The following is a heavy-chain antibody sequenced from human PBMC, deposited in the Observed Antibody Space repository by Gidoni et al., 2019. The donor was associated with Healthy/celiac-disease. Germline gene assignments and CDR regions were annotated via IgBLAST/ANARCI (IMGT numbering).Heavy chain of an antibody. J-gene: IGHJ6*02. Sequence: QVQLVESGGGVVQPGRSLRLSCAASGFTFSSYGMHWVRQAPGKGLGGVAVIWYDGSNKYYADSVKGRFTISRDNSKNTLYLQMNSLRAEDTAVYYCARAEDYYGMDVWGQGTTVTVSS. CDR2: IWYDGSNK. V-gene: IGHV3-33*01. CDR1: GFTFSSYG. CDR3: ARAEDYYGMDV.